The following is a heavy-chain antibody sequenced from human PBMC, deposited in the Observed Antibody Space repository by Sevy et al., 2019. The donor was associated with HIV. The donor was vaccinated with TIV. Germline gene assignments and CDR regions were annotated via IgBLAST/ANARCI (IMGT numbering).Heavy chain of an antibody. CDR3: AREGAYGIVVVPAAMSYFDY. V-gene: IGHV3-7*01. J-gene: IGHJ4*02. CDR1: GFTFSSYW. CDR2: IKQDGSEK. Sequence: GGSLRLSCAASGFTFSSYWMSWVRQAPGKGLEWVANIKQDGSEKYYVDSVKGRFTISRYNAKNSLYLQMNSLRAEDTAVYYCAREGAYGIVVVPAAMSYFDYWGQGTLVTVSS. D-gene: IGHD2-2*01.